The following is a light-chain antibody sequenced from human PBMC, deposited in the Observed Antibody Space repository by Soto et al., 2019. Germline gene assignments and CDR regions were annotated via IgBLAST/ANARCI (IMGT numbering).Light chain of an antibody. CDR2: DAS. CDR3: QQYNNFRWT. Sequence: DIQMTQSPSTLSASVGHRLTITCRASQSVSWWLAWYQQKPGKAPKLLIYDASTLESGVTLRFSGSGTGTEFTLTIRSLQPDDGATYYCQQYNNFRWTFGQGTKVEIK. CDR1: QSVSWW. V-gene: IGKV1-5*01. J-gene: IGKJ1*01.